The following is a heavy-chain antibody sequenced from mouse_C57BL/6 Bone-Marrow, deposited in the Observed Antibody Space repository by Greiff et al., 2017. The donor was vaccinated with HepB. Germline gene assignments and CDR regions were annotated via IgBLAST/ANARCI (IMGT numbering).Heavy chain of an antibody. CDR1: GFTFSDYG. J-gene: IGHJ4*01. D-gene: IGHD1-1*01. Sequence: EVQGVESGGGLVKPGGSLKLSCAASGFTFSDYGMHWVRQAPEKGLEWVAYISSGSSTIYYADTVKGRFTISRDNAKNTLFLQMTSLRSEDTAMYYCARHSITTVVPYYYAMDYWGQGTSVTVSS. CDR3: ARHSITTVVPYYYAMDY. V-gene: IGHV5-17*01. CDR2: ISSGSSTI.